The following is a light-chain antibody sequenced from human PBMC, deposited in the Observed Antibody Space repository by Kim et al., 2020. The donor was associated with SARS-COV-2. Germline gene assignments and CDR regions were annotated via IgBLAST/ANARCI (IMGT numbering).Light chain of an antibody. Sequence: ELTQPPSASGTPGQRVTISCSGSSSNIGSNYVYWYQQLPGTAPKLLIYSNYQRPSGVPDRFSGSKSGTSASLAISGLRSEDEADYYCAAWDDSLNGLWVFGGGTQLTVL. V-gene: IGLV1-47*02. CDR1: SSNIGSNY. J-gene: IGLJ3*02. CDR3: AAWDDSLNGLWV. CDR2: SNY.